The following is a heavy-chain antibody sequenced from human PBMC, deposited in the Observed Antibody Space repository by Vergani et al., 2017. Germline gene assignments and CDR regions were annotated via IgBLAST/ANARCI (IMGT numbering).Heavy chain of an antibody. V-gene: IGHV1-2*02. CDR1: GYTFTDYY. Sequence: QVQLVQSGAKVKRPGSSVKVSCKAPGYTFTDYYMHWVRQAPGQGLEWMGWINPNSGGTNYAQKFQGRVTMTRDTSISTAYMELSRLRSDDTAVYYCARDPAGYCTNGVCFPTLVYWGQGTLVTVSS. CDR3: ARDPAGYCTNGVCFPTLVY. J-gene: IGHJ4*02. D-gene: IGHD2-8*01. CDR2: INPNSGGT.